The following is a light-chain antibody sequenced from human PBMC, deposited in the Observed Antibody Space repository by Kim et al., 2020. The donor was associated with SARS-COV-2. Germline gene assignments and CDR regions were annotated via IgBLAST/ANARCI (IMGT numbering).Light chain of an antibody. CDR1: SLRSYY. CDR2: GKN. J-gene: IGLJ1*01. CDR3: NSRDSSANHYV. V-gene: IGLV3-19*01. Sequence: SSELTQDPAVSVALGQTVRITCQGDSLRSYYASWYQQKPGQAPVLVIYGKNNRPSGIPDRFSGSSSGNTASLTITGAQAEDEADYYCNSRDSSANHYVFGTGTKVNVL.